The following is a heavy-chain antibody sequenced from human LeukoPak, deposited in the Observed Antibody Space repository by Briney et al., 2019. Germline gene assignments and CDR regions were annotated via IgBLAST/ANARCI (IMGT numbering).Heavy chain of an antibody. CDR3: ASPRYYYGSGSISSLDY. CDR2: IYYSGST. J-gene: IGHJ4*02. V-gene: IGHV4-30-4*08. Sequence: SETLSLTCTVSGGSISSGDYYWSWIRQPPGKGLEWIGYIYYSGSTYYNPSLKSRVTISVDTSKYQFSLKLSSVTAADTAVYYCASPRYYYGSGSISSLDYWGQGTLVTVSS. D-gene: IGHD3-10*01. CDR1: GGSISSGDYY.